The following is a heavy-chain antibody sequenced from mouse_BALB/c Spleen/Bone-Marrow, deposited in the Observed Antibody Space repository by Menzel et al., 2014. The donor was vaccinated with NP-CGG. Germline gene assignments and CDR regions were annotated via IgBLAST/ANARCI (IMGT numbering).Heavy chain of an antibody. CDR2: ITSDSTII. V-gene: IGHV5-17*02. Sequence: DVHLVESGGGLVQPGGSRKLSCAASGFTFSNFGMHWIRQAPEKGLEWVAYITSDSTIIYYADTVRGRFTISRDNPKNTLFLQMTSLRSEDSAMYYCAREDHDSPVDYWGHGTSVTVSS. CDR3: AREDHDSPVDY. D-gene: IGHD2-4*01. J-gene: IGHJ4*01. CDR1: GFTFSNFG.